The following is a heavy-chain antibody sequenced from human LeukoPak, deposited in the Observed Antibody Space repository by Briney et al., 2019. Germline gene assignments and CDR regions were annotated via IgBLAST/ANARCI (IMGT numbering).Heavy chain of an antibody. CDR1: GFTFSSYA. Sequence: GGSLRLSCAASGFTFSSYAMHWVRQAPGKGLEWVAVISYDGSNKYYADSVKGRFTISRDNSKNTLYLQMNSLRAEDTAVYYCVKRGSDGRPYFFDYWGQGTLVTVSS. V-gene: IGHV3-30-3*02. J-gene: IGHJ4*02. CDR3: VKRGSDGRPYFFDY. CDR2: ISYDGSNK. D-gene: IGHD1-1*01.